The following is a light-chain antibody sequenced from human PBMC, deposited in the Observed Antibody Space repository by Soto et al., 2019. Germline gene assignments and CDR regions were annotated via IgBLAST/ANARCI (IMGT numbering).Light chain of an antibody. V-gene: IGKV3D-15*01. Sequence: ENVMTQSPGTLSLSPGERDPLSCRARQSVSTNYVAWYQQNPGQAPRLLIYGASSRASGIPARFSGSGSGTEFTLTISSLQSEDFAVYYCQQYNNWPPITFGQGTRLEIK. CDR3: QQYNNWPPIT. CDR2: GAS. J-gene: IGKJ5*01. CDR1: QSVSTN.